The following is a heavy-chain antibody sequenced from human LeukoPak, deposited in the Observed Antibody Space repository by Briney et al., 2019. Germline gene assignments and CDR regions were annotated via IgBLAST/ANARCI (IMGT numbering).Heavy chain of an antibody. J-gene: IGHJ2*01. V-gene: IGHV4-39*07. CDR1: GGSISTSNDY. Sequence: SETLSLTCTVSGGSISTSNDYWGWIRQPPGKGLEWIGNIFYSGSTYYSPSLKSRVTMSVDTSKKQLSLKLSSVTAADTAVYYCARVFDYDWYFDLWGRGTLVTVSS. CDR3: ARVFDYDWYFDL. D-gene: IGHD4-17*01. CDR2: IFYSGST.